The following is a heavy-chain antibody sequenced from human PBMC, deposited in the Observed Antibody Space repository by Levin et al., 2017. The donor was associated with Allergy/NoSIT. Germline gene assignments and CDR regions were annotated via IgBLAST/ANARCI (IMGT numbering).Heavy chain of an antibody. CDR2: INHSGST. CDR1: GGSFSGYY. J-gene: IGHJ5*02. D-gene: IGHD2-2*02. CDR3: ARGGYCSSTSCYTAWFDP. V-gene: IGHV4-34*01. Sequence: RTSETLSLTCAVYGGSFSGYYWSWIRQPPGKGLEWIGEINHSGSTNYNPSLKSRVTISVDTSKNQFSLKLSSVTAADTAVYYCARGGYCSSTSCYTAWFDPWGQGTLVTVSS.